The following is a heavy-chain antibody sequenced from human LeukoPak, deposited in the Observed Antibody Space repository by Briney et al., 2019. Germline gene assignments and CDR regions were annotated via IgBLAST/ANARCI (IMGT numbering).Heavy chain of an antibody. CDR2: IYYSGST. V-gene: IGHV4-59*08. J-gene: IGHJ4*02. CDR3: ARQYQSSGWYAGFDY. Sequence: SETLSLTCTVSGGSISSYYWNWIRQPPGKGLEWIGYIYYSGSTNYNPSLKSRVTISVDTSKNQFSRNLSSVTAADTAVYYCARQYQSSGWYAGFDYWGQGTLVTVSS. D-gene: IGHD6-19*01. CDR1: GGSISSYY.